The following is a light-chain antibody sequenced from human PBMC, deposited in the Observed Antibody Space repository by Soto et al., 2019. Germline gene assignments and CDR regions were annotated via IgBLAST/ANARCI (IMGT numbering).Light chain of an antibody. Sequence: DVVMTQSPLSLSVTLGQPASISCKSSQSLLYSDGDTYLNWYHQRPGQSPRRLIYKVSTRDSGVPDRFSGSGSGTDFTLKISRVEAEDVGVYYCMQGTHWPWTFGQGTKMEI. V-gene: IGKV2-30*01. CDR2: KVS. CDR1: QSLLYSDGDTY. CDR3: MQGTHWPWT. J-gene: IGKJ1*01.